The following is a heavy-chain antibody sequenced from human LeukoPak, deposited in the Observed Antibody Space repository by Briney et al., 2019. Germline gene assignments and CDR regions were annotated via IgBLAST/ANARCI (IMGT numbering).Heavy chain of an antibody. D-gene: IGHD1-14*01. CDR2: INSDSSYI. CDR3: VQYNAGTI. Sequence: GGSLRLSCAASGFTFSNYMMNWVRQAPGKGLEWVSSINSDSSYIYYADSMKGRFTISRDNAKSSLYLQMNNLRAEDTAVYYCVQYNAGTIWGQGTLVTVSP. CDR1: GFTFSNYM. J-gene: IGHJ4*02. V-gene: IGHV3-21*06.